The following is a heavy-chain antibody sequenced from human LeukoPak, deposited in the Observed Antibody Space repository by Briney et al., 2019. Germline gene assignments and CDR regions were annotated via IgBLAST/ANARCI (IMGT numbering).Heavy chain of an antibody. CDR2: IFPHDSDI. D-gene: IGHD2-2*02. J-gene: IGHJ6*02. Sequence: GESLKISCKGSGYSFLDYWIGWVRQMPGKVPGLMGLIFPHDSDIKYSPSFQGQVTISVDKSISRDYVQWGSLKASDTAMYYCARFGIRGCISNTKCYTSFFYYGMDVWGQGTTVTVSS. CDR1: GYSFLDYW. V-gene: IGHV5-51*01. CDR3: ARFGIRGCISNTKCYTSFFYYGMDV.